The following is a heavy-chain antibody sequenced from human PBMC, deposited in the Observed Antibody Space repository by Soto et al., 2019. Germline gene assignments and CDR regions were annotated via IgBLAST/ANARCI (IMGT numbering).Heavy chain of an antibody. D-gene: IGHD1-26*01. CDR1: GGSISSSSYY. V-gene: IGHV4-39*01. Sequence: QLQLQESGPGLVKPSETLSLTCTVSGGSISSSSYYWGWIRQPPGKELEWIGSIYYSGSTYYNPSLKSRVTISVDTSKNQFSLKLSSVTAADTAVYYCARFEWELYGVDYWGQGTLVTVSS. J-gene: IGHJ4*02. CDR2: IYYSGST. CDR3: ARFEWELYGVDY.